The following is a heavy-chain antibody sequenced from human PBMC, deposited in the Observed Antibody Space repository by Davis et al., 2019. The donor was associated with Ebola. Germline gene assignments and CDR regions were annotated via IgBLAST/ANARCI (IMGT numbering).Heavy chain of an antibody. Sequence: MPSETLSLTCAVYGGSFSGYYWSWIRQPPGKGLEWIGEINHSGSTNYNPSLKSRVTISVDTSKNQFSLKLSSVTAADTAVYYCARATDDYGDYVLPYWGQETLVTVSS. D-gene: IGHD4-17*01. CDR1: GGSFSGYY. CDR3: ARATDDYGDYVLPY. J-gene: IGHJ4*02. V-gene: IGHV4-34*01. CDR2: INHSGST.